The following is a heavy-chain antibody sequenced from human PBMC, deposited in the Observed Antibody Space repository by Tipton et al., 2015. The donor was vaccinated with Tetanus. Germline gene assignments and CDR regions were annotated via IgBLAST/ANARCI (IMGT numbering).Heavy chain of an antibody. D-gene: IGHD2-2*01. J-gene: IGHJ4*02. Sequence: LRLSCTVSGGSISGSSYYWSWIRQSPGKGLEWIGSLDYSGNTYYNSSLMSRVTISVDTSKNQFSLRLNSVTAVDTAVYYCAKSDRVTRTSWYFHDWGQGTLVTVSS. CDR3: AKSDRVTRTSWYFHD. CDR2: LDYSGNT. CDR1: GGSISGSSYY. V-gene: IGHV4-39*01.